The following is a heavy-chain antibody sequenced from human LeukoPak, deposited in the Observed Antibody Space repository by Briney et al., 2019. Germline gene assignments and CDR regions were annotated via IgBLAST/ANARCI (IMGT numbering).Heavy chain of an antibody. V-gene: IGHV3-30*18. Sequence: PGGSLRLSFAASGFTLIRYGLHWVGPAPGKGLARVSVISYDGNSKYYEVPVQGRFPVSRDNSKHALYLQRSSLRAEDTSVYYCAKSLLFGVLLYGGQGTLVTVSS. CDR1: GFTLIRYG. D-gene: IGHD3-10*01. CDR3: AKSLLFGVLLY. CDR2: ISYDGNSK. J-gene: IGHJ4*02.